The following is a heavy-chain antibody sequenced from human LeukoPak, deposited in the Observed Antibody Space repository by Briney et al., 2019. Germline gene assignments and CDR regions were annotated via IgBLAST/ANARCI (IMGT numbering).Heavy chain of an antibody. CDR1: GFTFSSYS. CDR2: ISSSSSTI. Sequence: PGGSLRLSCAASGFTFSSYSVNWVRQAPGKGLEWVSYISSSSSTIYYADSVKGRFTISRDNAKNSLYLQMNSLRAEDTAVYYCARDRGGVEMATSKVPDAFDIWGQGTMVTVSS. V-gene: IGHV3-48*01. D-gene: IGHD5-24*01. CDR3: ARDRGGVEMATSKVPDAFDI. J-gene: IGHJ3*02.